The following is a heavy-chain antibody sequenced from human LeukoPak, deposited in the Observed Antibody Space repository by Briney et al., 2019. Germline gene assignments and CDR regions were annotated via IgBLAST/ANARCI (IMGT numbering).Heavy chain of an antibody. CDR1: GFTFSTYA. D-gene: IGHD6-13*01. CDR3: ARGAAAGPWFDY. Sequence: PGGSLRLSCAASGFTFSTYAVNWVRQAPGKGLEWVSAITGSGGATYYADSVKGQFTISRDNSKNTLYLQMSSLRAEDTAVYYCARGAAAGPWFDYWGQGTLVTVSS. V-gene: IGHV3-23*01. J-gene: IGHJ4*02. CDR2: ITGSGGAT.